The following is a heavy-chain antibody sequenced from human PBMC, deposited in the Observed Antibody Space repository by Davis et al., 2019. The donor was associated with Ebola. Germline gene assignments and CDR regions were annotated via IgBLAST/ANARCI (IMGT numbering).Heavy chain of an antibody. CDR3: ASEGTVTTSIYYYYGMDV. D-gene: IGHD4-17*01. CDR1: GFTVSSNY. Sequence: PGGSLRLSCAASGFTVSSNYMSWVRQAPGKGLEWVSVIYSGGSTYYADSVKGRFTISRDNSKNTLYLQMNSLRAEDTAVYYCASEGTVTTSIYYYYGMDVWGQGTMVTVSS. CDR2: IYSGGST. V-gene: IGHV3-66*02. J-gene: IGHJ6*02.